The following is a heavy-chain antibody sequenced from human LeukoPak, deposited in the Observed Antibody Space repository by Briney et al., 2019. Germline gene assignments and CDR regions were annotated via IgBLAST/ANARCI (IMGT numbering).Heavy chain of an antibody. D-gene: IGHD2-2*01. Sequence: PGGSLRLSCAASGFTVSSNYMSWVRQAPGKGLEWVSVIYSGGSTYYADSVKGRFTISRDNSKNTLYLQMNSLRAEDTAVYYCARGPRDQLLFNWGQGTLVTVSS. J-gene: IGHJ4*02. V-gene: IGHV3-53*01. CDR3: ARGPRDQLLFN. CDR2: IYSGGST. CDR1: GFTVSSNY.